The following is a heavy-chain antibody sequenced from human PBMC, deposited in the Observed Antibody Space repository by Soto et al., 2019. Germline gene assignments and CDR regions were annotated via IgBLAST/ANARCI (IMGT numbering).Heavy chain of an antibody. J-gene: IGHJ4*02. D-gene: IGHD6-13*01. CDR3: AKDLGFRAAAGHYFDY. V-gene: IGHV3-23*01. CDR1: GFTFSSYA. Sequence: GGSLRLSCAASGFTFSSYAISWVRQAPGKGLEWVSAISGSGGSTYYADSVKGRFTISRDNSKNTLYLQMNSLRAEDTAVYYCAKDLGFRAAAGHYFDYWGQGTLVTVSS. CDR2: ISGSGGST.